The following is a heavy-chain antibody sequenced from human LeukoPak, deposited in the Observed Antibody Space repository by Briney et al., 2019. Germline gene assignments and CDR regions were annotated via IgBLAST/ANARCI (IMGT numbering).Heavy chain of an antibody. CDR2: IYPGDSDT. CDR1: GYSFTSYW. J-gene: IGHJ6*03. D-gene: IGHD6-19*01. Sequence: PGESLKISCKGSGYSFTSYWIGWVRQMPGKGLEWMGIIYPGDSDTRYSPSFQGQVTISADKSISTAYLQWSSLKASDTAMYYCARQSSGWSPYYYYYMDVWGKGTTVTISS. V-gene: IGHV5-51*01. CDR3: ARQSSGWSPYYYYYMDV.